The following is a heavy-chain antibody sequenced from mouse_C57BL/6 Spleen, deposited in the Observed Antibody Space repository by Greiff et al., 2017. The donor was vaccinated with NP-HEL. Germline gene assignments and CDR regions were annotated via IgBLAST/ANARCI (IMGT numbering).Heavy chain of an antibody. CDR2: IDPSDSYT. D-gene: IGHD2-10*01. CDR3: ARGLLGDYFDY. CDR1: GYTFTSYW. Sequence: QVQLQQPGAELVMPGASVKLSCKASGYTFTSYWMHWVKQRPGQGLEWIGEIDPSDSYTNYNQKFKGKSTLTVDKSSSTAYMQLSSLTSEASAVYYCARGLLGDYFDYWGQGTTLTVSS. J-gene: IGHJ2*01. V-gene: IGHV1-69*01.